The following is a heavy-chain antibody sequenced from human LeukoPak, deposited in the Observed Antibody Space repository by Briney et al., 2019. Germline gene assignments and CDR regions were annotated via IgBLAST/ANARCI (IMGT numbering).Heavy chain of an antibody. CDR3: TSSDNSGQYF. Sequence: GGSLRLSCAASGFTFSGSGMHWVRQASGKGLEWVGRIRTKANSYATLYAASVKGRFTISRDDSKDTAYLQMNSLRTEDTAVYYCTSSDNSGQYFWGQGNLVTVSS. CDR2: IRTKANSYAT. CDR1: GFTFSGSG. V-gene: IGHV3-73*01. J-gene: IGHJ4*02. D-gene: IGHD3-22*01.